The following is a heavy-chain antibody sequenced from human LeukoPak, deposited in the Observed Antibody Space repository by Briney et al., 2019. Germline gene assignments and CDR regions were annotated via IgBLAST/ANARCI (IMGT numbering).Heavy chain of an antibody. V-gene: IGHV1-46*01. CDR2: INPSGGST. CDR1: GYSFTIYY. D-gene: IGHD1-26*01. Sequence: ASVKVSCKTSGYSFTIYYMHWVRQAPGQGLERMGIINPSGGSTTYAQKFQGKLTMPSDTSTSTVYMELSSLRSEDTAVYYCARSSAYYNEADIWGQGTMVSVSS. CDR3: ARSSAYYNEADI. J-gene: IGHJ3*02.